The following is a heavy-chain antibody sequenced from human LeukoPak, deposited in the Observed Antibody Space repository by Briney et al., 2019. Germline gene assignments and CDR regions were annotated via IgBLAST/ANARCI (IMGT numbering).Heavy chain of an antibody. J-gene: IGHJ3*01. CDR2: IYYSGST. Sequence: PSETLSLTYTVSGASISSYYWSWIRQPPGKGLEWIGYIYYSGSTSYNPSLKSRVTISIDTSKNQFSLNLGSVTAADTAMYYCSRGGSYYRAMMWGQGTMVAVSS. V-gene: IGHV4-59*01. CDR1: GASISSYY. D-gene: IGHD3-10*01. CDR3: SRGGSYYRAMM.